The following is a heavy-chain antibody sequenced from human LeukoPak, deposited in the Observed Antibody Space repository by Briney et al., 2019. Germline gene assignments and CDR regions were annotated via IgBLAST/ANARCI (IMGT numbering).Heavy chain of an antibody. CDR3: ARRPAGGYYYYGMDV. V-gene: IGHV3-53*01. J-gene: IGHJ6*02. CDR1: GLTVSSNY. CDR2: IYSGGST. D-gene: IGHD4-23*01. Sequence: PGGSLRLSCAASGLTVSSNYMSWVRQAPGKGLEWVSVIYSGGSTYYADSVKGRFTISRDNSKNTLYLQMNSLRAEDTAVYYCARRPAGGYYYYGMDVWGQGTTVAVSS.